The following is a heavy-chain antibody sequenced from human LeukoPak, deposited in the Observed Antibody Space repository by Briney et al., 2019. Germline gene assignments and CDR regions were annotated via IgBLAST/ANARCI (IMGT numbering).Heavy chain of an antibody. V-gene: IGHV5-51*01. CDR3: ARQNHYYYYMDV. CDR2: IHPEDSYS. Sequence: GESLKISCQASGYVFIRHCIGWVRQVPGKGLEWMGVIHPEDSYSRYNAAFQGQATLSVDESTSTAYLQLSSLKASDTAIYYCARQNHYYYYMDVWGRGTTVTVSS. CDR1: GYVFIRHC. J-gene: IGHJ6*03.